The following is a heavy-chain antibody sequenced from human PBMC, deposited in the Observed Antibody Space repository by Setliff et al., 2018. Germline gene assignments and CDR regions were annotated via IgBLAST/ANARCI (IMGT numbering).Heavy chain of an antibody. CDR2: INHSGST. V-gene: IGHV4-34*01. CDR3: ARRGPYYYDNSGYYFLNTFDI. Sequence: SETLSLTCAVYGGSFSGYFWSWLRQPPGKGLEWIGEINHSGSTNYNPSLKSRVTISVDTSKNQFSLNLSSVTAADTAVYYCARRGPYYYDNSGYYFLNTFDIWGQGTMVTVS. J-gene: IGHJ3*02. CDR1: GGSFSGYF. D-gene: IGHD3-22*01.